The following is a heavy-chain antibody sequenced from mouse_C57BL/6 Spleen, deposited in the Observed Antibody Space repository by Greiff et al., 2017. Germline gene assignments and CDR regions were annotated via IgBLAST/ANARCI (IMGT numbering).Heavy chain of an antibody. CDR3: TRGSYYGSSYFAY. J-gene: IGHJ3*01. D-gene: IGHD1-1*01. Sequence: VQLQQSGAELVRPGASVTLSCKASGYTFTDYEMHWVKQTPVHGLEWIGAIDPETGGTAYNQKFKGKAILTADKSSSTAYMELRSLTSEDSAVYYCTRGSYYGSSYFAYWGQGTLVTVSA. CDR2: IDPETGGT. V-gene: IGHV1-15*01. CDR1: GYTFTDYE.